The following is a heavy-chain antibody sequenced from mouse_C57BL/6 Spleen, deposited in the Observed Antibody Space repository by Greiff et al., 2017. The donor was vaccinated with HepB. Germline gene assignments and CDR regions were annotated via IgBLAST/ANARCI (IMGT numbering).Heavy chain of an antibody. CDR1: GFTFSSYG. Sequence: EVKLVESGGGLVKPGGSLKLSCAASGFTFSSYGMSWVRQTPEKRLEWVATISDGGSYTYYPDNVKGRFTISRDNAKNNLYLQMSHLKSEDTAMYYCARRSKDWYFDVWGTGTTVTVSS. D-gene: IGHD2-5*01. J-gene: IGHJ1*03. CDR3: ARRSKDWYFDV. V-gene: IGHV5-4*03. CDR2: ISDGGSYT.